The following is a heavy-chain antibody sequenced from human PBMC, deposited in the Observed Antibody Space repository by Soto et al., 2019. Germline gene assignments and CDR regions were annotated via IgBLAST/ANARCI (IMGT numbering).Heavy chain of an antibody. Sequence: ASVKVSCKASGYTFTSYAMHWVRQAPGQRLEWMGWINAGNGNTKYSQKFQGRVTITRDTSASTAYMELSSLRSEYTAVYYCARLPAASTWYYFDYWGQGTLVTVSS. V-gene: IGHV1-3*01. CDR2: INAGNGNT. CDR3: ARLPAASTWYYFDY. D-gene: IGHD2-2*01. J-gene: IGHJ4*02. CDR1: GYTFTSYA.